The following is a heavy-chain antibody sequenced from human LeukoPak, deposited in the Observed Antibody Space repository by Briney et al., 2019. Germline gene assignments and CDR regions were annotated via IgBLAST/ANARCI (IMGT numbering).Heavy chain of an antibody. CDR1: GFTFSSYW. V-gene: IGHV3-7*01. J-gene: IGHJ4*02. CDR3: ARDWAVAGTLDY. Sequence: GASLRLSCAASGFTFSSYWMSWVRQAPGKGLEWVANIKQDGSEKYYVDSVKGRFTISRDNANNSLYLQMNRLRAEDTAVYYCARDWAVAGTLDYWGQGTLVTVSS. CDR2: IKQDGSEK. D-gene: IGHD6-19*01.